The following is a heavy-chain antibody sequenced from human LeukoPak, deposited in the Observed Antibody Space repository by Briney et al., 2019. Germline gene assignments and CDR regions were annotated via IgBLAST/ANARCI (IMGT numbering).Heavy chain of an antibody. D-gene: IGHD3-22*01. CDR1: GGSISSSSYY. CDR3: ARACYDSSGYYRTDKYYFDY. V-gene: IGHV4-39*07. Sequence: SETLSLTCTVSGGSISSSSYYWGWIRQPPGKGLEWIGSIYYSGSTYYSPSLKSRVTISVDTSKNQFSLKLSSVTAADTAVYYCARACYDSSGYYRTDKYYFDYWGQGTLVTVSS. J-gene: IGHJ4*02. CDR2: IYYSGST.